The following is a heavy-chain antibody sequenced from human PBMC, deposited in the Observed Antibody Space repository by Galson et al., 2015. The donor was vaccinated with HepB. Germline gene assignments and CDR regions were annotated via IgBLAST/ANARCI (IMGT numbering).Heavy chain of an antibody. V-gene: IGHV1-46*03. Sequence: SVKVSCKASGYSLISHYVHWARQAPGQGLEWLGIIHPSSGNTNYAQNYQGRVTMTRDTSTSTVYMELSSLRSEDTAVYYCARGSAATANAKYYFDYWGQGTLVTVSS. CDR2: IHPSSGNT. CDR1: GYSLISHY. D-gene: IGHD4/OR15-4a*01. J-gene: IGHJ4*01. CDR3: ARGSAATANAKYYFDY.